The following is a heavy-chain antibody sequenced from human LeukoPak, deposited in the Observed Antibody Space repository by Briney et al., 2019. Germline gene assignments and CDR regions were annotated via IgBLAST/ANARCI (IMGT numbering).Heavy chain of an antibody. J-gene: IGHJ4*02. CDR3: ARVGNRYYDFWSGYRKEGEFDY. Sequence: SETLSLTCTVSGGSISSGGYYWSWIRQPPGKGLEWIGYIYYSGSTYYNPSLKSRVTISVDTSKNQFSLKLSSETAADTAVYYCARVGNRYYDFWSGYRKEGEFDYWGQGTLVTVSS. D-gene: IGHD3-3*01. V-gene: IGHV4-30-4*01. CDR1: GGSISSGGYY. CDR2: IYYSGST.